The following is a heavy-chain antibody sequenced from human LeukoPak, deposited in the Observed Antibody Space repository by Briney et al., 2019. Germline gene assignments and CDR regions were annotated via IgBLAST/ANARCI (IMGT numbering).Heavy chain of an antibody. CDR1: GFTFSSYW. CDR2: ISYDGSNK. V-gene: IGHV3-30-3*01. CDR3: ARGGWELLGFDY. D-gene: IGHD1-26*01. J-gene: IGHJ4*02. Sequence: GGSLRLSCAASGFTFSSYWMHWVRQAPGKGLEWVAVISYDGSNKYYADSVKGRFTISRDNSKNTLYLQMNSLRAEDTAVYYCARGGWELLGFDYWGQGTLVTVSS.